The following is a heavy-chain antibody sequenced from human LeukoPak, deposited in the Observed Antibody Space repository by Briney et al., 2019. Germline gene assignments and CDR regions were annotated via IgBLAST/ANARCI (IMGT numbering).Heavy chain of an antibody. J-gene: IGHJ4*02. Sequence: KASETLSLTCTVSGESLSGGDYSWSWIRQPAGKGLEWIGRIYVGGSAIYNPSFGSRVTVWLDTSKNQFSLNLRSVTAADTAVYYCAREAVTATIFPFWWEFWGQGILVVVSS. CDR1: GESLSGGDYS. D-gene: IGHD2-21*01. CDR2: IYVGGSA. CDR3: AREAVTATIFPFWWEF. V-gene: IGHV4-61*02.